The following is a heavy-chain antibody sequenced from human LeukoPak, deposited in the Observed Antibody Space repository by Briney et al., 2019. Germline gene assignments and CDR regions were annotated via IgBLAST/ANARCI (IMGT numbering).Heavy chain of an antibody. D-gene: IGHD4-17*01. CDR1: GFIFSSYG. V-gene: IGHV3-23*01. Sequence: GGSLRLSCAASGFIFSSYGMHWVRQAPGKGLEWVSAISGSGGSTYYADSVKGRFTISRDNSKNTLYLQMNSLRAEDTAVYYCAKDLDGDYSVDYWGQGTLVTVSS. J-gene: IGHJ4*02. CDR2: ISGSGGST. CDR3: AKDLDGDYSVDY.